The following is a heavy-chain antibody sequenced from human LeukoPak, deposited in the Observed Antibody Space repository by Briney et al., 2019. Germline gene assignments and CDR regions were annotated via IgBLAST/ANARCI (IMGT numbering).Heavy chain of an antibody. J-gene: IGHJ3*02. D-gene: IGHD4-17*01. V-gene: IGHV5-51*01. CDR2: IYPGDSDT. Sequence: GESLKISCKGSGYSFTSYWIGWVRQMPGKGLEWMGIIYPGDSDTRYSPSFQGQVTISADKSISTAYLQWSSLKASDTAMYYCASLVTTMTTAGAFDIWGQGTMVTVSS. CDR1: GYSFTSYW. CDR3: ASLVTTMTTAGAFDI.